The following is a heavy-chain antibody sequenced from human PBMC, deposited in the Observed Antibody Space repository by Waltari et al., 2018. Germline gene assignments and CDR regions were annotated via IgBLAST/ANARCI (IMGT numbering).Heavy chain of an antibody. D-gene: IGHD2-8*01. CDR3: ARGGFPGCTNGVCQSLFDY. J-gene: IGHJ4*02. Sequence: EVQLVESGGGLVKPGGSLRLSCAASGFTFSSYSMNWVRQHPGKGREWVSSISSSSSYIYYADSVKGRFTISRDNAKNSLYLQMNSLRAEDTAVYYCARGGFPGCTNGVCQSLFDYWGQGTLVTVSS. V-gene: IGHV3-21*01. CDR1: GFTFSSYS. CDR2: ISSSSSYI.